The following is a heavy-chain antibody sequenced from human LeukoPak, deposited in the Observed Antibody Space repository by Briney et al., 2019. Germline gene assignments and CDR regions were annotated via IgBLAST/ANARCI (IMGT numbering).Heavy chain of an antibody. CDR3: ARGRLVRAFDI. V-gene: IGHV4-39*07. Sequence: SETLSLTCTVSGGSISSSSYYWGLIRQPPGKGLEWIGSIYYSGSTYYNPSLKSRVTISVDTSKNQFSLKLSSVTAADTAVYYCARGRLVRAFDIWGQGTMVTVSS. D-gene: IGHD6-6*01. CDR1: GGSISSSSYY. CDR2: IYYSGST. J-gene: IGHJ3*02.